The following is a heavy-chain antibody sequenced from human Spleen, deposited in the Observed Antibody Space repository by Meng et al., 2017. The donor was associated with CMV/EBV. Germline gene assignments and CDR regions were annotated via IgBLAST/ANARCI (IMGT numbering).Heavy chain of an antibody. V-gene: IGHV3-21*01. CDR1: GFNFSGSA. Sequence: GESLKISCAASGFNFSGSAMHWVRQASGKGLEWVSSISTSSGYINYADSVKGRFTVSRDNAKNSLYLQMNSLEAEDTAVYYCARADRGKFDYWGQGTLVTVSS. D-gene: IGHD1-14*01. CDR3: ARADRGKFDY. J-gene: IGHJ4*02. CDR2: ISTSSGYI.